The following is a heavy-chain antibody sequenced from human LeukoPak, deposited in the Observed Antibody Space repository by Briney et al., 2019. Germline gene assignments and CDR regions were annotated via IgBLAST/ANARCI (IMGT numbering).Heavy chain of an antibody. CDR1: GYTFTSYD. J-gene: IGHJ4*02. CDR3: ARGEYYYGSGSNGGFDY. D-gene: IGHD3-10*01. Sequence: GASVKVSCKASGYTFTSYDINWVRQATGQGLEWMGWMNPNSGNTGYAQKFQGRVTITRNTSISTAYMELSSLRSEDTAVYYCARGEYYYGSGSNGGFDYWGQGTLVTVSS. CDR2: MNPNSGNT. V-gene: IGHV1-8*03.